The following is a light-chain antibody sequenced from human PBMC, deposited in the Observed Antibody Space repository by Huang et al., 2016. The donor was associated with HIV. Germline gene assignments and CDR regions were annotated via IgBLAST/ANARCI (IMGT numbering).Light chain of an antibody. CDR2: KAS. CDR3: QQYNSYSYT. CDR1: QNISRW. V-gene: IGKV1-5*03. Sequence: EIQLTQSPSTLSASVGDRVTITCRASQNISRWLDWYKQKPGKAPNLLIYKASSLQSGVPSRFSGSGSGTEFTLTITSLQPDDFATYYCQQYNSYSYTFGQGTKLEI. J-gene: IGKJ2*01.